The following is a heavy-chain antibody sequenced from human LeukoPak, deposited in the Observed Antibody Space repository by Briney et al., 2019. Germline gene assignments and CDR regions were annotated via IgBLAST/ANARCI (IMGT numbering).Heavy chain of an antibody. D-gene: IGHD3-22*01. Sequence: SETLSLTCTVSGGSISSSSYYWGWIRQPPGKGLEWIGSIYYSGSTYYNPSLKSRVTISVDTSKNQFSLKPSSVTAADTAVYYCARHGGGITMIVVPSVLDAFDIWGQGTMVTVSS. CDR2: IYYSGST. V-gene: IGHV4-39*01. CDR1: GGSISSSSYY. J-gene: IGHJ3*02. CDR3: ARHGGGITMIVVPSVLDAFDI.